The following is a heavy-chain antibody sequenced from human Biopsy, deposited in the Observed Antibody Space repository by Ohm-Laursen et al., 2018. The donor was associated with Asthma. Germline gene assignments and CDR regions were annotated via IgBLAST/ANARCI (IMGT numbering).Heavy chain of an antibody. CDR1: GGSISSGAYY. J-gene: IGHJ4*02. CDR2: IYYIGSA. Sequence: SQTLSLTCTVSGGSISSGAYYWRWVRQPPGKGLEWIGNIYYIGSAYYNPSLKSRVAISLDTSKNQFSLKLSPVTAADTAVYFCARRGGVRRYFDYWGQGTLVTVSS. V-gene: IGHV4-30-4*01. CDR3: ARRGGVRRYFDY. D-gene: IGHD3-16*01.